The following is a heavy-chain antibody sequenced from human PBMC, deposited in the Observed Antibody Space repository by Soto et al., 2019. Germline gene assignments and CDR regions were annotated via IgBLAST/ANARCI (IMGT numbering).Heavy chain of an antibody. Sequence: EVQLVVSGGGLVQPGGSLRLSCAASGFTVNSNYMSWGRQAPGKGLEYVSVIYTGGSTYYADSVKGRFIISRDNSKITLYLQMYSLRADDTAVYYCSRGGGGWGPDYWGQGTLVTVSS. CDR2: IYTGGST. CDR1: GFTVNSNY. D-gene: IGHD6-19*01. CDR3: SRGGGGWGPDY. V-gene: IGHV3-66*01. J-gene: IGHJ4*02.